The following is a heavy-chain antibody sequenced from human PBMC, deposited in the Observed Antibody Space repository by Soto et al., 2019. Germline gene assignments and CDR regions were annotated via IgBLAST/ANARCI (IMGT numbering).Heavy chain of an antibody. CDR3: ARDHVDTPMTNFDY. Sequence: QVQLVQSGAEVKKPGASVKVSCRASGYTFISYYIRWVRQAPGQGLEWMGLINPSDAYTDYAQKFQGRVTLTRDTSTSIVYMELSSLRSEDTAIYYCARDHVDTPMTNFDYWGQGTLVTVSS. J-gene: IGHJ4*02. CDR1: GYTFISYY. V-gene: IGHV1-46*01. CDR2: INPSDAYT. D-gene: IGHD5-18*01.